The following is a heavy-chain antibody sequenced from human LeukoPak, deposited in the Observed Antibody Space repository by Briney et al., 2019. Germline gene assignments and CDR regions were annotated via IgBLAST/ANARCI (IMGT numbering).Heavy chain of an antibody. V-gene: IGHV4-4*07. CDR2: FYTIGST. CDR3: ARSAPSVTSYYFDS. J-gene: IGHJ4*02. D-gene: IGHD4-17*01. Sequence: SETLSLTCTVSGDSISRYYWSWIRQPAGKGLEWIGRFYTIGSTNYNPSLKSRVTMSLDASKNQFSLTLNSVTAADTAVYYCARSAPSVTSYYFDSWGQGTLVTVSS. CDR1: GDSISRYY.